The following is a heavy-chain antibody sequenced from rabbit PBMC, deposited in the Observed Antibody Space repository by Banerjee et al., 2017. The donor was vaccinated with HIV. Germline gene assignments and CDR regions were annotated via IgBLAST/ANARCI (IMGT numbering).Heavy chain of an antibody. CDR2: IYAGSSGST. D-gene: IGHD4-2*01. V-gene: IGHV1S40*01. CDR1: GFSFSSSDW. J-gene: IGHJ3*01. CDR3: ARSAGSDGADSFLDL. Sequence: QSLEESGGDLVKPGASLTLTCTASGFSFSSSDWICWVRQAPGKGLEWIACIYAGSSGSTYYASWAKGRFTISKTSSTTVTLQMTSLTAADTATYFCARSAGSDGADSFLDLWGQGTLVTVS.